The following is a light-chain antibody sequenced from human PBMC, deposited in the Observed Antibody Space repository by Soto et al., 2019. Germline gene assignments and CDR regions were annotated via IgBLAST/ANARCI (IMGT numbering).Light chain of an antibody. CDR2: DAT. Sequence: DIQMTQSPSTLSASVGERVTITCRASQPITKWLAWYQQKPGKAPNLLIYDATSLESGVPSRFSGSGFGAQFTLTISSLQPDDFATYYCQQYSSPSYTFGQGTRLEIK. V-gene: IGKV1-5*01. CDR1: QPITKW. CDR3: QQYSSPSYT. J-gene: IGKJ2*01.